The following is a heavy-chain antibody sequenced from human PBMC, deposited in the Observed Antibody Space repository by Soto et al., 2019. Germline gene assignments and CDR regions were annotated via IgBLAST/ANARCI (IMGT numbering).Heavy chain of an antibody. CDR1: GYSFTSYW. CDR2: IDPSDSYT. D-gene: IGHD2-21*02. CDR3: ARHIVVVTSSYGIDV. Sequence: GESLKISCKGSGYSFTSYWISWVRQMPGKGLEWMGRIDPSDSYTNYSPSFQGHVTISADKSISTAYLQWSSLKASDTAMYYCARHIVVVTSSYGIDVWGQGTKVTVSS. J-gene: IGHJ6*02. V-gene: IGHV5-10-1*01.